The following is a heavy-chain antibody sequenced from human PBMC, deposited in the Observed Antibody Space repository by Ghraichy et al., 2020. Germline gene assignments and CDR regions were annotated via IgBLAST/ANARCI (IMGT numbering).Heavy chain of an antibody. V-gene: IGHV4-39*01. CDR3: ARRVSNSKFDY. J-gene: IGHJ4*02. CDR2: IYYSGST. Sequence: ESLNISCTVSGGSISSSGYYWGWIRQPPGKGLEWIGNIYYSGSTYYNPSLKSRVTISVDTSKNQFSLKLSSMTAADTAVYYCARRVSNSKFDYWGQGTLVTVSS. CDR1: GGSISSSGYY. D-gene: IGHD4-11*01.